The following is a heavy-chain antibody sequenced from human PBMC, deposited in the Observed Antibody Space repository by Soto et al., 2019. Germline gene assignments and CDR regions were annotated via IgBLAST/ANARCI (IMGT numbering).Heavy chain of an antibody. CDR1: GGPISSSSYY. CDR2: IYYSGST. D-gene: IGHD5-18*01. V-gene: IGHV4-39*01. Sequence: PSETLSLTCTVSGGPISSSSYYWGWIRQPPRKGLEWIGSIYYSGSTYYNPSLKSRVTISVDTSKNQFSLKLSSVTSADTAVYYCARGIQLWLCAFDIWGQGXTVTV. CDR3: ARGIQLWLCAFDI. J-gene: IGHJ3*02.